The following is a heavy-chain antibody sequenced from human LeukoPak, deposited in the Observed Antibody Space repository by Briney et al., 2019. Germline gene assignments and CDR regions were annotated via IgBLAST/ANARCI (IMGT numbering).Heavy chain of an antibody. D-gene: IGHD3-10*01. CDR2: INSDGSDI. V-gene: IGHV3-74*01. Sequence: GGSLRLSCAASGFSFNRYWVHWVRQAPGKGLAWVSRINSDGSDITYADSVKGRFTISRDNAKNTVYLQMNSLRAEDAAVYYCARGSLGDGSLLIDYWGQGTLVTVSS. J-gene: IGHJ4*02. CDR3: ARGSLGDGSLLIDY. CDR1: GFSFNRYW.